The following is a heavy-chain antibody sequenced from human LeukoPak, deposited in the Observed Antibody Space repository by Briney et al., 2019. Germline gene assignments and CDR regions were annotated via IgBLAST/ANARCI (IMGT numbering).Heavy chain of an antibody. CDR2: IRYDGSNK. V-gene: IGHV3-30*02. J-gene: IGHJ4*02. CDR1: GFTFSSYG. D-gene: IGHD3-22*01. Sequence: GGSLRLSCAASGFTFSSYGMHWVRQAQAKGMEREAFIRYDGSNKYYADSVNDRLTISRDKSKNTLYLQMNSLRAEDTAVYYCAKAEQGIVVVITPQPPDYWGQGTLVTVSS. CDR3: AKAEQGIVVVITPQPPDY.